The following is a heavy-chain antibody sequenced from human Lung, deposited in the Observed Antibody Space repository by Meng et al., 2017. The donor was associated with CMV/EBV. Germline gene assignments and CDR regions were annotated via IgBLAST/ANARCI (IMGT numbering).Heavy chain of an antibody. J-gene: IGHJ3*02. CDR1: GFTFSGSA. CDR2: IRSKANIYAT. Sequence: GGSLRLXCAASGFTFSGSAMHWVRQASGKGLEWVGRIRSKANIYATAYTASVRGRFTVSRDDSKNTAYLQMNSLKTEDTAVYYCTSLTMIDAVDIWGQGTMVTVSS. CDR3: TSLTMIDAVDI. D-gene: IGHD3-22*01. V-gene: IGHV3-73*01.